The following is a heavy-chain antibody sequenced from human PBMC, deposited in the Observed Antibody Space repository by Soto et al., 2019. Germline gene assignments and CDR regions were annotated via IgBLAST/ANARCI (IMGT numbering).Heavy chain of an antibody. CDR1: GFTFSSYS. CDR2: ISSSSSYI. V-gene: IGHV3-21*01. D-gene: IGHD3-3*01. Sequence: EVQLVESGGGLVKPGGSLRLSCAASGFTFSSYSMNWVRQAPGKGLEWVSSISSSSSYIYYADSVKGRFTISRDNAKNSLYLQMNSLRAEDTAVYYCARVYDFWSGYYIYWGQGTLVTVSS. J-gene: IGHJ4*02. CDR3: ARVYDFWSGYYIY.